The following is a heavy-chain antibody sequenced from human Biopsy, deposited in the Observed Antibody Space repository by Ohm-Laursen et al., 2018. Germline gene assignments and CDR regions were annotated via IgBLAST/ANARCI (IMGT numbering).Heavy chain of an antibody. J-gene: IGHJ4*02. D-gene: IGHD6-19*01. Sequence: GASVKVSCKTSGYAFDTDGITWVRQAPGQGLEWMGWVSGYNGNTNYAQKLQGRVTMTIDTSTSTVYMELRSLRSDDTAVYFCAKGGLSSGPLDYWGQGTLVTVSS. CDR2: VSGYNGNT. CDR3: AKGGLSSGPLDY. CDR1: GYAFDTDG. V-gene: IGHV1-18*01.